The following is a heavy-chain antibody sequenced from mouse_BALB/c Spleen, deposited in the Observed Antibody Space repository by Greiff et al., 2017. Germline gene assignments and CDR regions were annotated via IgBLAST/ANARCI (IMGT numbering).Heavy chain of an antibody. Sequence: QVQLQQPGAELVKPGASVKLSCKASGYTFTSYWMHWVKQRPGQGLEWIGEINPSNGRTNYNEKFKSKATLTVDKSSSTAYMQLSSLTSEDSAVYYCARGGNLDYWGQGTTLTVSS. CDR1: GYTFTSYW. CDR2: INPSNGRT. J-gene: IGHJ2*01. CDR3: ARGGNLDY. D-gene: IGHD2-1*01. V-gene: IGHV1S81*02.